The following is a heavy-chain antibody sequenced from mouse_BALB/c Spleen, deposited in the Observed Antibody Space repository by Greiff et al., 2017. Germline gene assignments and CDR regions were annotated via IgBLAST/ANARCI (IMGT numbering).Heavy chain of an antibody. CDR1: GFNFNDTY. V-gene: IGHV14-3*02. CDR2: IDPANGNT. CDR3: ASNYSSGDAMDY. J-gene: IGHJ4*01. Sequence: VQLQQSGAELVKPGASVKLSCTASGFNFNDTYMHWVKQRPEQGLEWIGRIDPANGNTNYDPKFQGKATIPADTSSNTAYLQLSSLTSEDTAVYYCASNYSSGDAMDYWGQGTLVTVSS. D-gene: IGHD3-1*01.